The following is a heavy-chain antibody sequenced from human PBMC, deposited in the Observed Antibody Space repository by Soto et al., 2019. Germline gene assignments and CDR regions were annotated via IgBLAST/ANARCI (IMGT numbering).Heavy chain of an antibody. Sequence: PGGSLSLSCAASVFTVANYAMIWVRQAPGRGLEWVSALSGNGVYTYYADSVKGRFTISRDNSKKTLYLQMTGLRAEDTAKYYCAKAIALADFDYWGQGALVTVSS. CDR2: LSGNGVYT. J-gene: IGHJ4*02. V-gene: IGHV3-23*01. D-gene: IGHD6-19*01. CDR1: VFTVANYA. CDR3: AKAIALADFDY.